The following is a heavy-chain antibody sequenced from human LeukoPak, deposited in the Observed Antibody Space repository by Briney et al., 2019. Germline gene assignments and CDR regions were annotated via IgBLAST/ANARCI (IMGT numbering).Heavy chain of an antibody. CDR1: GYTFTSYG. CDR2: ISAYNGNT. Sequence: ASVKVSCEASGYTFTSYGVSWVRQAPGQGLEWMGWISAYNGNTNYAQNLQGRVTMTTVTSTNTAYMELRSLRSDDTAVYYCARGVAVGTAYYFDCWGQGTLVTVSS. J-gene: IGHJ4*02. CDR3: ARGVAVGTAYYFDC. D-gene: IGHD4-23*01. V-gene: IGHV1-18*01.